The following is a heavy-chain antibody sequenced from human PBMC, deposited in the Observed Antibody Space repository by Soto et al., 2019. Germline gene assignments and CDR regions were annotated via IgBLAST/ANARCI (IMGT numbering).Heavy chain of an antibody. CDR1: GYTFTSYF. V-gene: IGHV1-46*01. CDR3: ARDLSGDAECDF. D-gene: IGHD3-10*01. CDR2: VKIAAGTT. J-gene: IGHJ4*02. Sequence: QVQLVQSGAEMRKPGASVKVSCKTSGYTFTSYFMHWVRQAPGQGLEWMGIVKIAAGTTTYAQRFQGRVTLARDTSTTTVYMDLNSLRSEDTAIYYCARDLSGDAECDFWGQGTLVIVSS.